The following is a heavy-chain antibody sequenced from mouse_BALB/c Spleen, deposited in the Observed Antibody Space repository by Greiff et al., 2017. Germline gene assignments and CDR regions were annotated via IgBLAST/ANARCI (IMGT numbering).Heavy chain of an antibody. D-gene: IGHD2-4*01. CDR3: AREAEIYYDYDDGFAY. V-gene: IGHV1S56*01. CDR1: GYTFTSYY. CDR2: IYPGNVNT. J-gene: IGHJ3*01. Sequence: VQLQQSGPELVKPGASVRISCKASGYTFTSYYIHWVKQRPGQGLEWIGWIYPGNVNTKYNEKFKGKATLTADKSSSTAYMQLSSLTSEDSAVYFCAREAEIYYDYDDGFAYWGQGTLVTVSA.